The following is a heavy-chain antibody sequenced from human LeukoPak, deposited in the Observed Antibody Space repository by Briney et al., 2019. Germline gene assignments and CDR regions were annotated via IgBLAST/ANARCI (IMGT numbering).Heavy chain of an antibody. J-gene: IGHJ4*02. CDR3: AKDSAPIQSSGLYYFDY. Sequence: PGGSLRLSCAASGFTFSSYAMNWVRQAPGKGLEWVSGISGRGGSTYYADSVKGRFTISRDNSKNTLYLQMNSLRAEDTAVYYCAKDSAPIQSSGLYYFDYWGQGTLVTVSS. CDR1: GFTFSSYA. CDR2: ISGRGGST. D-gene: IGHD6-19*01. V-gene: IGHV3-23*01.